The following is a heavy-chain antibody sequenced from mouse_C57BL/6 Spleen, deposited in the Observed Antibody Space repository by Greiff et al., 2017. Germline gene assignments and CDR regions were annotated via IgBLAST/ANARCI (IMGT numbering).Heavy chain of an antibody. CDR3: ARDYIDY. Sequence: QVQLQQSGPELVQPGASVQISCKASGYSFTRYYIHWVKQRPGQGLEWIGWISPGSGNTKYNEKFKGKATLTADTSSSTAYMQLSLLTSEDSAVSCCARDYIDYWGQGTTLTVSS. J-gene: IGHJ2*01. CDR1: GYSFTRYY. CDR2: ISPGSGNT. V-gene: IGHV1-66*01.